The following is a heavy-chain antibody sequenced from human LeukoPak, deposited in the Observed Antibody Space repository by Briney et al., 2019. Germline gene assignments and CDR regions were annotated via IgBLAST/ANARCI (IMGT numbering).Heavy chain of an antibody. Sequence: GGSLRLSCAASGFTVSSNYMSWVRQAPGKGLEWVSVIYSGGSTYYADSVKGRFTISGDNSKNTLYLQMNSLRAEDTAVYYCAKGNAMIVVEGLDYWGQGTLVTVSS. CDR2: IYSGGST. J-gene: IGHJ4*02. V-gene: IGHV3-53*01. CDR1: GFTVSSNY. D-gene: IGHD3-22*01. CDR3: AKGNAMIVVEGLDY.